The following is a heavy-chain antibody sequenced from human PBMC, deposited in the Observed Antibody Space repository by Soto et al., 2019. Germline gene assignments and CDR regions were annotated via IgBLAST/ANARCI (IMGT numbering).Heavy chain of an antibody. CDR3: ARSSSSWTNSKYFQH. CDR1: GFTFSSYD. V-gene: IGHV3-13*01. J-gene: IGHJ1*01. Sequence: GGSLRLSCAASGFTFSSYDMHWVRQATGKGLEWVSAIGTAGDSYYPGSEKGRFTISRENAESSLYLQMNSLRAEDTAVYYCARSSSSWTNSKYFQHWGQGTLVTVSS. D-gene: IGHD6-13*01. CDR2: IGTAGDS.